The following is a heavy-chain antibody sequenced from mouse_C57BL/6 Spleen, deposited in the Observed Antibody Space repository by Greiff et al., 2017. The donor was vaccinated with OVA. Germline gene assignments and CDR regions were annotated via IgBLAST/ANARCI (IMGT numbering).Heavy chain of an antibody. CDR2: IYPSDSET. V-gene: IGHV1-61*01. CDR3: ARGGYYYPWYFDV. CDR1: GYTFTSYW. Sequence: QVQLQQPGAELVRPGSSVKLSCKASGYTFTSYWMDWVKQRPGQGLEWIGNIYPSDSETHYNQKFKDKATLTVDNSSSTAYMQLSSLASEDSSVYYCARGGYYYPWYFDVWGTGTTVTVSS. D-gene: IGHD1-1*01. J-gene: IGHJ1*03.